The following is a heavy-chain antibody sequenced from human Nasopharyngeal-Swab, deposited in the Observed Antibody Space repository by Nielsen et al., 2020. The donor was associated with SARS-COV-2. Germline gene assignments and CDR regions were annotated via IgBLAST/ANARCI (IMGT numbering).Heavy chain of an antibody. CDR1: GFTFSSYS. V-gene: IGHV3-21*01. Sequence: GESLKISCVASGFTFSSYSMNWVRQAPGKGLEWVSSISSSSSYIYYADSVKGRFTISRDNAKNSLYLQMNSLRAEDTAVYYCARVSFDSSGYYSTGPQKYWGQGTLVTVSS. CDR2: ISSSSSYI. D-gene: IGHD3-22*01. J-gene: IGHJ4*02. CDR3: ARVSFDSSGYYSTGPQKY.